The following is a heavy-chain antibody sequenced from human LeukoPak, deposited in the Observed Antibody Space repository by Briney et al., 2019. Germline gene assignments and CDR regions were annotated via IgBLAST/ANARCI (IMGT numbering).Heavy chain of an antibody. CDR1: GGSFSGYY. D-gene: IGHD1-1*01. V-gene: IGHV4-34*01. Sequence: PSETLSLTCAVYGGSFSGYYWSWIRQPPGKGLEWIGEINHSGSTNHNPSLKSRVTISVDTSKNQFSLKLSSVTAADTAVYYCARGNKLKFDYWGQGTLVTVSS. J-gene: IGHJ4*02. CDR2: INHSGST. CDR3: ARGNKLKFDY.